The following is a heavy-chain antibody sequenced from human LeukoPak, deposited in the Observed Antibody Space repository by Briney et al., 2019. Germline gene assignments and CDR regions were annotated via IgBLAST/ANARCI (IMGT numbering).Heavy chain of an antibody. CDR3: ARECGQTVYYYGMDV. D-gene: IGHD2-21*01. CDR2: ISSSSSYI. Sequence: GGSLRLSCAASGFTFSSYSMNWVRQAPGKGLEWVSSISSSSSYIYYADSVKGRFTISRDNAKNSLYLQMNSLRAEDTAVYYCARECGQTVYYYGMDVWGQGTTVTVSS. CDR1: GFTFSSYS. V-gene: IGHV3-21*01. J-gene: IGHJ6*02.